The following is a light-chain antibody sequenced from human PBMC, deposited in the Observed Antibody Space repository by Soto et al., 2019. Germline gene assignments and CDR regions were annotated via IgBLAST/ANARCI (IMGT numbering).Light chain of an antibody. V-gene: IGLV3-1*01. J-gene: IGLJ2*01. Sequence: SYELTQAPSVSVSPGQTASITCSGNILGHKYACWYQQKAGQSTVLVIYQDTKRPSGIPGRFSGSNAGNTATLTISGTEAMDEAEYYCQAWDSSTDVVFGGGTKVTVL. CDR1: ILGHKY. CDR3: QAWDSSTDVV. CDR2: QDT.